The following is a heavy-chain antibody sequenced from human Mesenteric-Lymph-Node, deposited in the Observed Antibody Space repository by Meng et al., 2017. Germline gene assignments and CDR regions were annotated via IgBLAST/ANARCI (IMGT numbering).Heavy chain of an antibody. CDR3: ARRPTDIDS. V-gene: IGHV4-34*12. J-gene: IGHJ4*02. CDR1: GSCLCCGC. Sequence: QVPLQRLGDALLTPSVTLFVSCAAIGSCLCCGCWIWIRQAPGKGLDWIGENIHGRSHSYTPSLKIRVTISTDTSKYQLSLMLSSVTAADTDVYDCARRPTDIDSWGQGTLVTVSS. CDR2: NIHGRSH. D-gene: IGHD1-26*01.